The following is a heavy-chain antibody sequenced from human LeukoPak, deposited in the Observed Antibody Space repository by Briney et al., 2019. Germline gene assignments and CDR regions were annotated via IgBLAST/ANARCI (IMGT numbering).Heavy chain of an antibody. D-gene: IGHD4-17*01. V-gene: IGHV3-64D*06. CDR1: GFTFSSYA. CDR2: ISSNGGST. Sequence: PGGSLRLSCSASGFTFSSYAMHWVRQAPGKGLEYVSGISSNGGSTYYADSVKGRFTISRDNSKNTLYLQMSSLRAEDTAVYYCVKDKGDLFYGDYVLFRHWGQGTLVTVSS. CDR3: VKDKGDLFYGDYVLFRH. J-gene: IGHJ1*01.